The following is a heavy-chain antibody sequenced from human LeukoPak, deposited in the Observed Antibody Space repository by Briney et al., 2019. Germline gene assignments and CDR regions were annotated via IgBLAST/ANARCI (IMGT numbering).Heavy chain of an antibody. CDR2: IYYSGST. J-gene: IGHJ5*02. D-gene: IGHD1-1*01. CDR1: GGSISSYY. CDR3: LRHAGGIILT. Sequence: SETLSLTCTVAGGSISSYYWSWIRQPPGKGLEWIGYIYYSGSTNYNPSLQSRVTITVDTSKNQFSLNVKSVTAGDSAVYYCLRHAGGIILTWGQGTRVAVSS. V-gene: IGHV4-59*08.